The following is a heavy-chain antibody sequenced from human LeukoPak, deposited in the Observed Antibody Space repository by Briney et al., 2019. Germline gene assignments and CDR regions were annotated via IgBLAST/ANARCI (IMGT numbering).Heavy chain of an antibody. V-gene: IGHV3-33*01. CDR3: ARDPGIGSPALPYYYYGMDV. Sequence: GGSLRLSCAASGFTFSSYGMHWVRQAPGKGLEWVAVIWYDGSNKYYADSVKGRFTISRDNSKNTLYLQMNSLRAEDTAVYYCARDPGIGSPALPYYYYGMDVWGQGTTVTVS. CDR2: IWYDGSNK. J-gene: IGHJ6*02. CDR1: GFTFSSYG. D-gene: IGHD1-26*01.